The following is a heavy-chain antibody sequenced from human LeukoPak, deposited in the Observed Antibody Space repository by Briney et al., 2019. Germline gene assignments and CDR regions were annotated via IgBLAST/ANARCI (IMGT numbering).Heavy chain of an antibody. D-gene: IGHD6-19*01. Sequence: KSSETLSLTCTVSGGSISSYYWSWIRQPPGTGLEWIGYIYYSGSTNYNPSLKSRVTISVDTSKNQFSLKLSSVTAADTAVYYCARGRGSDSSGWALYYYYYMDVWGKGTTVTVSS. CDR2: IYYSGST. CDR3: ARGRGSDSSGWALYYYYYMDV. CDR1: GGSISSYY. J-gene: IGHJ6*03. V-gene: IGHV4-59*12.